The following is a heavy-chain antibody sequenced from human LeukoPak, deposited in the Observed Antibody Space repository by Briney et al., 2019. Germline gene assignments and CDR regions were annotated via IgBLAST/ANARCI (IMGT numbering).Heavy chain of an antibody. CDR1: GFTFSSYA. CDR2: ISYDGSNK. Sequence: GGSLRLSCAASGFTFSSYAMHWVRQAPGKGLEWVAVISYDGSNKYYADSVKGRFTISRDNSKNTLYLQMNSLRPEDAAVFYCAKAVHSSSSWQIDYWGQGTLVTVSS. CDR3: AKAVHSSSSWQIDY. V-gene: IGHV3-30*18. D-gene: IGHD6-6*01. J-gene: IGHJ4*02.